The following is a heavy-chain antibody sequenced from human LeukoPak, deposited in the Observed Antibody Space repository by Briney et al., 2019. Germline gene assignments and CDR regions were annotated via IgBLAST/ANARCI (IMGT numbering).Heavy chain of an antibody. CDR1: GFTFSSYG. J-gene: IGHJ4*02. CDR3: AKDGYYYDSGSYYRAPYFDY. D-gene: IGHD3-10*01. V-gene: IGHV3-23*01. Sequence: GGSLRLSCAASGFTFSSYGMSWVRQAPGKGVEWVSAISGSGGSTYYADSVRGRFIISRDNSKTTLYLQMNSLRAEDTAVYYCAKDGYYYDSGSYYRAPYFDYWGQGTLVTVSS. CDR2: ISGSGGST.